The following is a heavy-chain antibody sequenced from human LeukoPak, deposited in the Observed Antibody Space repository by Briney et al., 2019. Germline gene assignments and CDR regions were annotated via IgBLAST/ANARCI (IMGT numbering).Heavy chain of an antibody. V-gene: IGHV1-69*13. J-gene: IGHJ6*02. Sequence: SVKVSCKASGGTFSSYAISWVRQAPGQGLEWTGGIIPIFGTANYAQKFQGRVTITADESTSTAYMELSSLRSEDTAVYYCARGSGRVSMMESAYYYGMDVWGQGTTVTVSS. CDR1: GGTFSSYA. CDR2: IIPIFGTA. D-gene: IGHD5/OR15-5a*01. CDR3: ARGSGRVSMMESAYYYGMDV.